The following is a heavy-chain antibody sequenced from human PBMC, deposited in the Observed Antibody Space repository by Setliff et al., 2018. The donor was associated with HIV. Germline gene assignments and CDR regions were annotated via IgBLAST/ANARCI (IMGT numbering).Heavy chain of an antibody. CDR1: GFTFSSYA. CDR3: ARVGATSFHAFDI. CDR2: ISGSGGST. Sequence: GGYLRLSCAASGFTFSSYAMSWVRQAQGKGLEWVSVISGSGGSTYYADSLKVRFTISRDNSKNTLYLQMNSLSAADTAVYYCARVGATSFHAFDIWCQGTMVTVSS. D-gene: IGHD1-26*01. J-gene: IGHJ3*02. V-gene: IGHV3-23*01.